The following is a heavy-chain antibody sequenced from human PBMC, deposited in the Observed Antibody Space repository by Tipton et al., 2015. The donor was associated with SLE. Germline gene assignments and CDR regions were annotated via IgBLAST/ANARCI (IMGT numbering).Heavy chain of an antibody. J-gene: IGHJ6*03. V-gene: IGHV4-39*07. CDR3: ARVSGGIAYMDV. D-gene: IGHD6-13*01. Sequence: LRLSCIVSGGSITTRSYYWGWIRQPPGKGLEWIASISYSGATYYNPSLKSRVTVSVDTSKNQFSLKLSSVTAADTAVYYCARVSGGIAYMDVWGKGTTVTFSS. CDR1: GGSITTRSYY. CDR2: ISYSGAT.